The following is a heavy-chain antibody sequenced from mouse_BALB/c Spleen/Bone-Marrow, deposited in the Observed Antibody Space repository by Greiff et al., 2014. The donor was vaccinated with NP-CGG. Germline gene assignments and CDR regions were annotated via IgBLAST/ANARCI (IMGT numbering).Heavy chain of an antibody. CDR1: GFNIKDTF. CDR2: IDPANGDT. D-gene: IGHD1-1*01. J-gene: IGHJ1*01. Sequence: EVQLQQSGAELVKPGASVKLSCTASGFNIKDTFMHWVKQRPEQGLEWIGRIDPANGDTKYDPKFQGKATITADTFSNTAYLQLSSLTSEDTAVYYCTKPSFYYGSSYWYFDVWGAGTTVTVSS. V-gene: IGHV14-3*02. CDR3: TKPSFYYGSSYWYFDV.